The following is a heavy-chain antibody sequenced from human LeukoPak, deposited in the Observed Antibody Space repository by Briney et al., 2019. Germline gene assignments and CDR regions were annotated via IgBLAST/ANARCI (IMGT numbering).Heavy chain of an antibody. CDR1: GFTFSSYA. CDR2: ISYDGSNK. Sequence: GTSLRLFCAASGFTFSSYAMHWVRQAPGKGLEWVAVISYDGSNKYYADSVRGRFTISRDNSKNTLYLQMNSLRAEDTAVYYCARSGIGGAFDIWGQGTMVTVSS. CDR3: ARSGIGGAFDI. D-gene: IGHD1-26*01. J-gene: IGHJ3*02. V-gene: IGHV3-30-3*01.